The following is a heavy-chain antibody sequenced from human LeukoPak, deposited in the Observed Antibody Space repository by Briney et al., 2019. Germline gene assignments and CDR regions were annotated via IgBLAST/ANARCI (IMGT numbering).Heavy chain of an antibody. V-gene: IGHV4-39*02. CDR3: ARESGWGLPHAFDF. D-gene: IGHD3-10*01. Sequence: PSETLSLTCTVSGASISSSRYYWGWIRQPPGKGLEWIGSISYSGTTYYNPSLKSRVTISVDTSRNQFSLKLSSVTAPDTAVYYCARESGWGLPHAFDFWGQGTMITVSS. CDR2: ISYSGTT. J-gene: IGHJ3*01. CDR1: GASISSSRYY.